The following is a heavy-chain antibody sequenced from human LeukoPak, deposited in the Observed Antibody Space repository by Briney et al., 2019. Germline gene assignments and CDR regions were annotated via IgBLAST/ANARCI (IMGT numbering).Heavy chain of an antibody. V-gene: IGHV5-51*01. D-gene: IGHD1-26*01. CDR1: GYSFTTYW. CDR3: ARQRSGRYSRDDGFDI. Sequence: GESLKISCQGSGYSFTTYWIGWVRQMPGKGLEWMGIICPGDSDIRYSPSFQGQVTISADKSISTAYLRWSSLKASDTAMYYCARQRSGRYSRDDGFDIWGQGTMVIVSS. CDR2: ICPGDSDI. J-gene: IGHJ3*02.